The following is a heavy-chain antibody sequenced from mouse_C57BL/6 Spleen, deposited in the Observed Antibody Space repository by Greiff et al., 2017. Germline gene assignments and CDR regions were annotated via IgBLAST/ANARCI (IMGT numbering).Heavy chain of an antibody. CDR1: GYTFTGYW. D-gene: IGHD2-4*01. Sequence: QVQLQQSGAELMKPGASVKLSCKATGYTFTGYWIEWVKQRPGHGLEWIGEILPGSGSTNYNEKFKGKATFTADTSSNTAYMQLSSLTTEDSAIDYCARGFYYDYDGGAWFAYWGQGTLVTVSA. CDR2: ILPGSGST. CDR3: ARGFYYDYDGGAWFAY. V-gene: IGHV1-9*01. J-gene: IGHJ3*01.